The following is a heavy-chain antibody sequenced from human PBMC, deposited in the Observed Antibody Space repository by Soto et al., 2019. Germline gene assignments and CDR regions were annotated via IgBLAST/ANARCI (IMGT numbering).Heavy chain of an antibody. D-gene: IGHD6-19*01. V-gene: IGHV3-23*01. CDR3: AKEAVTGFWHFDL. J-gene: IGHJ2*01. CDR2: LSGNGGST. CDR1: GFTFSTYV. Sequence: EVQLLESGGGLVQPGGSLRLSCAASGFTFSTYVMSWVRQAPGKGLEWVSFLSGNGGSTYYADSVKGRFTISRDNSKKTLYLQMNSLRAEDTAVYYCAKEAVTGFWHFDLWGRGTLVTVSS.